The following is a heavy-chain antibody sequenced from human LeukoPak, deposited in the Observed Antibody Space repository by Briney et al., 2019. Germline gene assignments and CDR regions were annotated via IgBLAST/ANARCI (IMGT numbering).Heavy chain of an antibody. CDR1: GYSFTSYW. J-gene: IGHJ4*02. V-gene: IGHV5-51*01. Sequence: GESLKISCKGSGYSFTSYWIGWVRQMPGKGLEWLGMIYPGDSDTRYSPSFQGQVTISADKSISTAYLQWSSLKASDTAMYYCARGASYCSSTSCYPDYWGQGTLVTVSS. D-gene: IGHD2-2*01. CDR3: ARGASYCSSTSCYPDY. CDR2: IYPGDSDT.